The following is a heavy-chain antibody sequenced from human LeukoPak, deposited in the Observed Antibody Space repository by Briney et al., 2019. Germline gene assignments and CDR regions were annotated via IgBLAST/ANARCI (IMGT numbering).Heavy chain of an antibody. CDR2: INTNTENP. J-gene: IGHJ4*02. CDR1: GYTFTSYA. V-gene: IGHV7-4-1*02. Sequence: ASVKVSCKASGYTFTSYAMNWVRQVPGQGLEWMGWINTNTENPAYAQGFTGRFVFSLDISVSTAYLQISRLKAEDTAVYYCARMGYCTRATCGGAFDFWGQGTLVTVSS. CDR3: ARMGYCTRATCGGAFDF. D-gene: IGHD2-8*01.